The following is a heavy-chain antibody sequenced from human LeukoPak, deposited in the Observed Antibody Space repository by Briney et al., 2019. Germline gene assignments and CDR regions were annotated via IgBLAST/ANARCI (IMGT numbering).Heavy chain of an antibody. V-gene: IGHV1-69*04. D-gene: IGHD3-22*01. CDR2: IIPIFGIA. J-gene: IGHJ4*02. Sequence: SVKLSCKASGGTFSSYAISWVRQAPGQGLEWMGRIIPIFGIANYTQKFQGRVTITADKSTSTAYMELSSLRSEDTAVYYCAGESRPNYYDSSGYRFDYWGQGTLVTVSS. CDR3: AGESRPNYYDSSGYRFDY. CDR1: GGTFSSYA.